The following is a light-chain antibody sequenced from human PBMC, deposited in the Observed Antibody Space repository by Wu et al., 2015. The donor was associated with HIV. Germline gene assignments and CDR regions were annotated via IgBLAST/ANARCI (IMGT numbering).Light chain of an antibody. CDR3: QQRSQWPLT. Sequence: EVVMTQSPATLSVSPGERVTLSCRASQSVSSNLAWYQQKPDQTPRLLIYGSSTRTTNIPARFSGSGSGTEFTLTISSMQSEDFAIYYCQQRSQWPLTFGQGTRLEI. J-gene: IGKJ5*01. CDR1: QSVSSN. CDR2: GSS. V-gene: IGKV3-15*01.